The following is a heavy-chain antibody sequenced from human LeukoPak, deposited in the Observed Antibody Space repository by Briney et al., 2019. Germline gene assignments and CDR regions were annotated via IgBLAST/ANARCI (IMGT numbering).Heavy chain of an antibody. CDR1: GVTFSGYA. V-gene: IGHV3-30*04. J-gene: IGHJ3*02. CDR2: ISYDGSNQ. CDR3: ARWQYGGSYYFRPRKDALDI. D-gene: IGHD1-26*01. Sequence: GRSLRLSCAASGVTFSGYAIHWVRQAPGKGLEWVAVISYDGSNQYYADSVKGRVTISRDNSKNTLYLQMNSLRAEDTAVYYCARWQYGGSYYFRPRKDALDIWGQGTMVTVSS.